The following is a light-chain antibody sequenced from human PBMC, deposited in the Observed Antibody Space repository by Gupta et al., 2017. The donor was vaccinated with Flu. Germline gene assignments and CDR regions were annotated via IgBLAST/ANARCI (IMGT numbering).Light chain of an antibody. CDR2: WAS. J-gene: IGKJ3*01. Sequence: DIVMTQSPASLAVSLGERAIINCKSSQSILYSSTNKNYLSWYQQKPGQPPKLLIYWASTRESGVPDRFSGSGSGTDFTLTISSLQAEDVAVYYCQQYYGTPLTFGPGTRVDIK. CDR3: QQYYGTPLT. V-gene: IGKV4-1*01. CDR1: QSILYSSTNKNY.